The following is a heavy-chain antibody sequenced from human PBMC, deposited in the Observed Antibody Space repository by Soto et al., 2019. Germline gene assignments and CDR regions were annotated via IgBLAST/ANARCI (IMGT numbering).Heavy chain of an antibody. V-gene: IGHV3-21*01. CDR1: GLTFSSYT. J-gene: IGHJ4*02. CDR2: VSSSSTYI. Sequence: EAQLVDSGGGLVKPGGSLRLSCAASGLTFSSYTMNWVRQAPGKGLEWVSSVSSSSTYIYYADSVKGRFTISRDNAKNSLYLQMNSLRAEDTAIYYCARGSHSTTWYGGQFDYWGQGTLVTVSS. D-gene: IGHD6-13*01. CDR3: ARGSHSTTWYGGQFDY.